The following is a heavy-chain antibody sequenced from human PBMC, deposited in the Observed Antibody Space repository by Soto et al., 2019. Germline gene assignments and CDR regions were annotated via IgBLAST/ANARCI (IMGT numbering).Heavy chain of an antibody. CDR3: ALGLRGYHIDS. CDR2: IIPIFGTT. Sequence: QVHLLQSGSEVKKPGSSVKVSCRASGDTLSNYAFSWVRQAPGQGLEWMGGIIPIFGTTSYAQKLQGRVILTADESTTPVSMELMSLRSEDTALYFCALGLRGYHIDSWGQGTQVTVSS. J-gene: IGHJ4*02. CDR1: GDTLSNYA. D-gene: IGHD2-15*01. V-gene: IGHV1-69*01.